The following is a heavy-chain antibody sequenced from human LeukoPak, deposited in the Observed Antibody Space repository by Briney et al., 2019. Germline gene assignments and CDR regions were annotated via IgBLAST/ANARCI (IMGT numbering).Heavy chain of an antibody. J-gene: IGHJ4*02. CDR3: AREFRRDDY. V-gene: IGHV1-8*02. CDR1: GYTFTGYY. CDR2: MNPNSGNT. Sequence: ASVKVSCKASGYTFTGYYMHWVRQAPGQGLEWMGWMNPNSGNTGYAQKFQGRVTMTRNTSISTAYMELSSLRSEDTAVYYCAREFRRDDYWGQGTLVTVSS.